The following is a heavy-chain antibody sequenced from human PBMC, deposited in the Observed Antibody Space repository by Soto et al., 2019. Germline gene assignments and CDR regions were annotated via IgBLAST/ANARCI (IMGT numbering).Heavy chain of an antibody. CDR3: ATRRASLPVDAFDI. CDR2: IIPIFGTA. CDR1: GGTFSSYA. D-gene: IGHD5-12*01. V-gene: IGHV1-69*01. Sequence: QVQLVQSGAEVKKPGSSVKVSCKASGGTFSSYAISWVRQAPGQGLEWMGGIIPIFGTANYAQKFQGRVTITADESTSTVYMELSSLRSEDTAVYYCATRRASLPVDAFDIWGQGTMVTVSS. J-gene: IGHJ3*02.